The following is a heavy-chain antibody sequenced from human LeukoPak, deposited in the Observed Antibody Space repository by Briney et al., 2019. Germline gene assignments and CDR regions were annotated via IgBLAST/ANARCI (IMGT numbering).Heavy chain of an antibody. J-gene: IGHJ4*02. CDR3: AREVNLQGYFDY. CDR1: GFTLSSYG. Sequence: GGSLRLSCAASGFTLSSYGMHWVRQAPGKGLEWVAVIWYDGSNKYYADSVKGRFTISRDNSKNTLYLQMNSLRAEDTAVYYCAREVNLQGYFDYWGQGTLVTVSS. CDR2: IWYDGSNK. V-gene: IGHV3-33*01. D-gene: IGHD4-11*01.